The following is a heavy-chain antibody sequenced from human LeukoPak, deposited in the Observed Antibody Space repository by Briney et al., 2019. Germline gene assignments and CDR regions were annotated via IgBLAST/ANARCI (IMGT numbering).Heavy chain of an antibody. Sequence: GGSLRLSCAASGFTFSSYEMNWVRQAPGKGLEWVSYISSSGSTIYYADSVKGRFTISRDNAKNSLYLQMNSLRAEDTAVYYCARDSYDSSGYYYVTYDYWGQGTLVTVSS. CDR2: ISSSGSTI. D-gene: IGHD3-22*01. CDR1: GFTFSSYE. V-gene: IGHV3-48*03. J-gene: IGHJ4*02. CDR3: ARDSYDSSGYYYVTYDY.